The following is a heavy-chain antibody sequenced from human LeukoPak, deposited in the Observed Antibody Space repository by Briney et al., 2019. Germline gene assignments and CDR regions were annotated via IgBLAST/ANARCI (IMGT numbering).Heavy chain of an antibody. J-gene: IGHJ6*02. CDR1: GYTFTDYY. CDR2: INPNSGGT. V-gene: IGHV1-2*02. Sequence: ASVKVSCKASGYTFTDYYMHWVRHAPAQGFEWMGWINPNSGGTTYAPRFQGRVTMTRDTSISTAYMDLSRLRSDDTAVYYCALLVVSVGTPYYYYGVDVWGQGTTVTVSS. CDR3: ALLVVSVGTPYYYYGVDV. D-gene: IGHD3-22*01.